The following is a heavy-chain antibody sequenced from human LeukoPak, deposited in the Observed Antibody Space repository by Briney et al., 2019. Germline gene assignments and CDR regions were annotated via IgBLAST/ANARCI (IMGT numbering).Heavy chain of an antibody. CDR3: ARDDRSGWFGRYFPH. D-gene: IGHD6-19*01. Sequence: GGSLRLSCAVSGFKFDDYARNWVRQPPGRGLEGVSGINWNSGNKGYDDSVQRRFTVSQNNAKNSLYLQMNSLTPEDTAIYYCARDDRSGWFGRYFPHWGQGTLVTVSS. CDR1: GFKFDDYA. CDR2: INWNSGNK. V-gene: IGHV3-9*01. J-gene: IGHJ1*01.